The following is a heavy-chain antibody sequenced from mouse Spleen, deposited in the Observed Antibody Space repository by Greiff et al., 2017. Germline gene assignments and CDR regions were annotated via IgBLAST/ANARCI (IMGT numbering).Heavy chain of an antibody. CDR1: GFTFSSYA. V-gene: IGHV5-9-3*01. CDR2: ISSGGSYT. Sequence: DVHLVESGGGLVKPGGSLKLSCAASGFTFSSYAMSWVRQTPEKRLEWVATISSGGSYTYYPDSVKGRFTISRDNAKNTLYLQMSSLRSEDTAMYYCARQSGNYAMDYWGQGTSVTVSS. D-gene: IGHD1-3*01. J-gene: IGHJ4*01. CDR3: ARQSGNYAMDY.